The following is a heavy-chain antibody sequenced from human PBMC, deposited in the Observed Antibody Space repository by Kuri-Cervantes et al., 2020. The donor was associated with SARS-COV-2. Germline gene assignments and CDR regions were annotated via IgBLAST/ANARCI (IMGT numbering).Heavy chain of an antibody. CDR1: GFTFSSYW. V-gene: IGHV3-74*01. CDR2: INSDGSST. CDR3: ASGGPYYDFWSGLTYYYYYGVDV. J-gene: IGHJ6*02. D-gene: IGHD3-3*01. Sequence: GESLKISCAASGFTFSSYWMHWVRQAPGKGLVWVSRINSDGSSTSYADSVKGRFTISRDNAMNTLYLQMNSLRAEDTAVYYCASGGPYYDFWSGLTYYYYYGVDVWGQGTTVTVSS.